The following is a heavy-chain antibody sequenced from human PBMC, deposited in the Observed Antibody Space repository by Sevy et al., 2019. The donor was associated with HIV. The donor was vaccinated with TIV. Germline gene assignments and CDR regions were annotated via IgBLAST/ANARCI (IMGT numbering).Heavy chain of an antibody. CDR2: IWYDGSNK. J-gene: IGHJ4*02. V-gene: IGHV3-33*01. D-gene: IGHD6-19*01. Sequence: GGSLRLSCAASGFSFSGYGMHWVRQAPGKGLEWVAVIWYDGSNKEYADSVKGRFTISRDNSKNMLYLQMNSLRAEDTAVYYCARESRAVAGIGYYFKYWGQGTLVTVSS. CDR1: GFSFSGYG. CDR3: ARESRAVAGIGYYFKY.